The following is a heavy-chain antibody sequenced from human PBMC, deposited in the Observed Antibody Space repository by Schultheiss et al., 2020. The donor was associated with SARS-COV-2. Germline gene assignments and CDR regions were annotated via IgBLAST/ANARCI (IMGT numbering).Heavy chain of an antibody. CDR3: ARALWFVSGYNWFDP. D-gene: IGHD5-18*01. V-gene: IGHV1-18*01. CDR2: ISAYNGNT. Sequence: ASVKFSCKASGYTFTSYGISWVRQAPGQGLEWMGWISAYNGNTNYAQKLQGRVTMTTDTSTSTAYMELRSLRSDETAVYYCARALWFVSGYNWFDPWGQGALVTVSS. CDR1: GYTFTSYG. J-gene: IGHJ5*02.